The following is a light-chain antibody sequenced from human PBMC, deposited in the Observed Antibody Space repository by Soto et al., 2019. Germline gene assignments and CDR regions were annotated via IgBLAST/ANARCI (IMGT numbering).Light chain of an antibody. CDR2: DVS. CDR1: SSDVGGYNY. CDR3: SSYAGSNNFEV. Sequence: QSVLTQPRSVSGSPGQSVTISCTGTSSDVGGYNYVSWYQQHPGKAPKLMIYDVSKRPSGVPDRFSGSKSGNTASLTVSGLQAEDEADYYCSSYAGSNNFEVFGTGTKVTVL. V-gene: IGLV2-11*01. J-gene: IGLJ1*01.